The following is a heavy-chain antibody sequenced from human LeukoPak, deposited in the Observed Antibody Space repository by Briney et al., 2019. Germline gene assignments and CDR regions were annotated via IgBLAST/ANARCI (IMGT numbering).Heavy chain of an antibody. CDR1: GFTLSNYG. Sequence: GGSLRLSCAASGFTLSNYGMHWVRQAPGKGLEWVALLRYDGSNTLYADSVKGRLTISRDNSKNTLYLQMNSLRAEDTAVYYCARGYGSRSYYGMDVWGQGTTVTVSS. CDR2: LRYDGSNT. V-gene: IGHV3-30*02. D-gene: IGHD3-10*01. CDR3: ARGYGSRSYYGMDV. J-gene: IGHJ6*02.